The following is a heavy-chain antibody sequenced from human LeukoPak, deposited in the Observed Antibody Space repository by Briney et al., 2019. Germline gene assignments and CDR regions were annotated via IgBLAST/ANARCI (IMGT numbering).Heavy chain of an antibody. CDR1: GGSISSGGYY. CDR2: IYYSGST. Sequence: SETLSLTCTVSGGSISSGGYYWSWIRQHPGKGLEWIGYIYYSGSTYYNPSLKSRVTISVDTSKNQFSLKLSSVTAAVTAVYYCARVHSGYDFDYWGQGTLVTVSS. J-gene: IGHJ4*02. D-gene: IGHD5-12*01. CDR3: ARVHSGYDFDY. V-gene: IGHV4-31*03.